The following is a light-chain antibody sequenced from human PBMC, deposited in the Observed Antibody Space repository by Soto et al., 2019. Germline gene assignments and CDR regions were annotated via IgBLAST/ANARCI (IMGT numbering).Light chain of an antibody. V-gene: IGKV1-16*01. CDR1: QDISNY. CDR3: QQYNSYPLT. J-gene: IGKJ3*01. CDR2: DAS. Sequence: DIQMTQSASSLSASLGDRVTITWKASQDISNYLNWYQQKPGKAPKLLIYDASSLESGVPSRFSGSGYGTEFNLTISSLQTDDFATYYCQQYNSYPLTFGPGTKVDIK.